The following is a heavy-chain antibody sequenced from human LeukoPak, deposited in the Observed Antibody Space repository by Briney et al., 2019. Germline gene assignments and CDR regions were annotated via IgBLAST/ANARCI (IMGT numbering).Heavy chain of an antibody. CDR2: ISSSGTII. CDR3: ARAQTTVAYPFLY. J-gene: IGHJ4*02. V-gene: IGHV3-11*01. Sequence: GGSLRLSCAASGFTFSDYYMSWIRQAPGNGQEWLSYISSSGTIIYYADSVKGRFTISRNNAKNSRYLQMNSLRADDTAVYYCARAQTTVAYPFLYWGQGTLVTVSA. D-gene: IGHD4-23*01. CDR1: GFTFSDYY.